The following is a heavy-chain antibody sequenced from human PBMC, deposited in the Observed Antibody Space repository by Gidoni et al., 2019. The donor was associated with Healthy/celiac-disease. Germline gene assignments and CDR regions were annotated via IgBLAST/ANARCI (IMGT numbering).Heavy chain of an antibody. CDR3: AGGRVGSGYYYVPSIYFQH. Sequence: QVQLQESGPGLVKPSQTLSLTCTFSGGSISSGGYYWSWIRQHPGKGLEWIGYIYYSGSTYYNPSLKSRVTISVDTSKNQFSLKLSSVTAADTAVYYCAGGRVGSGYYYVPSIYFQHWGQGTLVTVSS. CDR2: IYYSGST. D-gene: IGHD3-22*01. J-gene: IGHJ1*01. V-gene: IGHV4-31*03. CDR1: GGSISSGGYY.